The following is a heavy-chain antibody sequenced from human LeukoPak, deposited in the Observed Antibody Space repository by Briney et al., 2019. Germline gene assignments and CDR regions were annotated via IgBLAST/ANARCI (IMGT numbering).Heavy chain of an antibody. Sequence: PSETLSLTCTVSGGSISSGSYYWTWIRQPAGKGLEWIGRINTGGSTNYNPSLKSRVTISVSTSKNQFSLKLNSVTAADTAVYYCASRKLGNDYWGQGTLVTVSS. J-gene: IGHJ4*02. CDR2: INTGGST. V-gene: IGHV4-61*02. CDR1: GGSISSGSYY. CDR3: ASRKLGNDY. D-gene: IGHD7-27*01.